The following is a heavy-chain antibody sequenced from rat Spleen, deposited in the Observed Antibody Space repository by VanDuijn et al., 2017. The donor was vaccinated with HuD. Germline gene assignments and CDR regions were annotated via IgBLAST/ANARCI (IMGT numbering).Heavy chain of an antibody. Sequence: EVQLVESDGGLVQPGRSLKLSCAASGFTFSDYYMAWVRQAPTKGLEWVATISYDTTNTFYRDSVKGRFTISRDNAKSTLYLQVDSLRSEDTATYYCARHPQLGTYWYFDFWGPGTMVTVSS. CDR2: ISYDTTNT. D-gene: IGHD3-4*01. CDR1: GFTFSDYY. CDR3: ARHPQLGTYWYFDF. J-gene: IGHJ1*01. V-gene: IGHV5-29*01.